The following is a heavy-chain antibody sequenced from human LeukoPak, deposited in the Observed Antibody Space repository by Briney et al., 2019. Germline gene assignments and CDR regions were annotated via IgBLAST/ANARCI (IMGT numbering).Heavy chain of an antibody. Sequence: GASVKVSCKVSGKTLSDLSIHWLRQPPGKGLEWLGGSDPEDGEGIYAQMFQGRVTMTEDTSIDTAYMELSSLRSEDTAVYYCVTARTTMAVDYFDYWGQGTLVTVSP. CDR1: GKTLSDLS. D-gene: IGHD5-18*01. V-gene: IGHV1-24*01. J-gene: IGHJ4*02. CDR3: VTARTTMAVDYFDY. CDR2: SDPEDGEG.